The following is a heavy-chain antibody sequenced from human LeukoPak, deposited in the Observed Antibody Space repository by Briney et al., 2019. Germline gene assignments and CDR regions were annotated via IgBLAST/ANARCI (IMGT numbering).Heavy chain of an antibody. Sequence: GGSLTLSCEASGLTFSNYGMSWVRQAPGKGLQWVSAITGDGTTTFYADSVKGRFTISRDNSKNMLYLQMSSLKSEDTAIYYCAKMQGYFDYWGQGTLVPVSS. CDR3: AKMQGYFDY. CDR2: ITGDGTTT. J-gene: IGHJ4*02. V-gene: IGHV3-23*01. CDR1: GLTFSNYG.